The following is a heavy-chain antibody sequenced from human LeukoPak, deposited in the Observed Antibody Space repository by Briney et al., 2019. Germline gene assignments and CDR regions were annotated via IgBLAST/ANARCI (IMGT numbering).Heavy chain of an antibody. V-gene: IGHV4-39*01. J-gene: IGHJ6*03. D-gene: IGHD3-10*01. CDR2: IYHSGST. Sequence: SETLSLTCTVSGGSVSSSSYYWGWIRQPPGTGLEWIGSIYHSGSTYYNPSLKSRVTISVDTSKNQFSLKLSSVTAADTAVYYCARLMAVRYYGSGSYYTVSYYYYYYMDVWGKGTTVTISS. CDR3: ARLMAVRYYGSGSYYTVSYYYYYYMDV. CDR1: GGSVSSSSYY.